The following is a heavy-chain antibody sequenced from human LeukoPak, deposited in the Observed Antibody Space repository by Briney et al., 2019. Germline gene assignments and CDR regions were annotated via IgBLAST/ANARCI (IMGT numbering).Heavy chain of an antibody. CDR3: ARREYSSGWYNAFDI. CDR1: GGSISSYY. Sequence: SETLSLTCTVSGGSISSYYWSWIRQPPGKGLEWIGYIYYSGSTNYNPSLESRVTISVDTSKNQFSLKLSSVTAADTAVYYCARREYSSGWYNAFDIWGQGTMVTVSS. J-gene: IGHJ3*02. D-gene: IGHD6-19*01. CDR2: IYYSGST. V-gene: IGHV4-59*01.